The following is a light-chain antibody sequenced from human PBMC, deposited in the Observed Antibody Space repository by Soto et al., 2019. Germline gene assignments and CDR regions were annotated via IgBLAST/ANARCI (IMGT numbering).Light chain of an antibody. Sequence: DIKMTQSPSTLSASIRDRVTITCRASQSISSWLAWYQQKPGKAPKLLIYDASSLESGVPSRFSGSGSGTEFTLTISSLQPDDFATYYCQQSYSTSWPFCQGTKVDVK. V-gene: IGKV1-5*01. CDR3: QQSYSTSWP. CDR1: QSISSW. CDR2: DAS. J-gene: IGKJ1*01.